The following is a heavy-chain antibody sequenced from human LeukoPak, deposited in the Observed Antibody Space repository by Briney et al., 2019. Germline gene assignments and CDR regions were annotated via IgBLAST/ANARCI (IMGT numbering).Heavy chain of an antibody. CDR1: GYTFTSYD. Sequence: ASVEVSCKASGYTFTSYDINWVRQATGQGLEWMGWMNPNSGNTGYAQKFQGRVTMTRNTSISTAYMELSSLRSEDTAVYYCARTKVAAAAGTDYWGQGTLVTVSS. V-gene: IGHV1-8*01. CDR3: ARTKVAAAAGTDY. CDR2: MNPNSGNT. D-gene: IGHD6-13*01. J-gene: IGHJ4*02.